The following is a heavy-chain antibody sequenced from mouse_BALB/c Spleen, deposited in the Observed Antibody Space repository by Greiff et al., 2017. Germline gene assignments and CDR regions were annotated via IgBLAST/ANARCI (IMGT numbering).Heavy chain of an antibody. CDR3: ARETFDY. J-gene: IGHJ2*01. CDR1: GFTFSDYY. Sequence: VQLKESGGGLVKPGGSLKLSCAASGFTFSDYYMYWVRQTPEKRLEWVATISDGGSYTYYPDSVKGRFTISRDNAKNNLYLQMSSLKSEDTAMYYCARETFDYWGQGTTLTVSS. CDR2: ISDGGSYT. V-gene: IGHV5-4*02.